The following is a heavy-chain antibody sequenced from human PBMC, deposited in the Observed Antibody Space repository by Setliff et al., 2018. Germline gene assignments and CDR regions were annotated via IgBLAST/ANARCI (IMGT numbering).Heavy chain of an antibody. CDR2: INHSGST. V-gene: IGHV4-34*01. D-gene: IGHD3-22*01. Sequence: PSETLSLTCAVYGGSFSYYYWTWIRQPPGKGLEWIGEINHSGSTNYNPSLKSRVTISVDTSKNQFSLKVNSVTAADTAVYYCARGADYHDTSGYSHWGQGTLVTVSS. CDR1: GGSFSYYY. CDR3: ARGADYHDTSGYSH. J-gene: IGHJ4*02.